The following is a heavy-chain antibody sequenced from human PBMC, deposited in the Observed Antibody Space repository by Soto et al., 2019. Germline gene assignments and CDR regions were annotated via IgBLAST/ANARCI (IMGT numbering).Heavy chain of an antibody. CDR3: ARGPLVVLNYFES. CDR2: IFPLTDIP. J-gene: IGHJ4*02. CDR1: GGTFRNYP. V-gene: IGHV1-69*02. Sequence: QVQLVQSGTEVKKPGSSVKVSCKASGGTFRNYPINWVRQAPGQGLEWMGSIFPLTDIPDYAQNFQARLTISADKSTITAYRKLSSLTSYDTAMYFCARGPLVVLNYFESWGQGTLVTVSS.